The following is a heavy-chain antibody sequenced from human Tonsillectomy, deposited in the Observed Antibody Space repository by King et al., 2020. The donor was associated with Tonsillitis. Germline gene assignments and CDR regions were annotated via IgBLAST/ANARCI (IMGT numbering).Heavy chain of an antibody. CDR2: ISSSSSYK. CDR3: ARAHAGEGGRYYGMDV. V-gene: IGHV3-21*01. CDR1: GFTFSSYS. Sequence: VQLVESGGGLVKPGGSLRLSCAASGFTFSSYSMNWVRQAPGKGLEWVSSISSSSSYKYYADSVKGRFTISRDHAKNSLYLQMNSLRAEDTAVYYCARAHAGEGGRYYGMDVWGQGTTVTVSS. D-gene: IGHD3-16*01. J-gene: IGHJ6*02.